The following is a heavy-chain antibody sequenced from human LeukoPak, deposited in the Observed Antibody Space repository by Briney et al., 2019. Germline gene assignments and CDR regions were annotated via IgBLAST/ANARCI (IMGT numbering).Heavy chain of an antibody. V-gene: IGHV1-18*04. CDR1: GYTFSIYG. CDR2: ISAYSGNT. J-gene: IGHJ4*02. CDR3: ARDCSGATCSLDY. Sequence: GASVKVSCKASGYTFSIYGISWVRQAPGQGLEWMGWISAYSGNTNYAQNFQGRVSMTTDTSTSTAYMELRSLRYDDTAVYCCARDCSGATCSLDYWGQGTLVTVPS. D-gene: IGHD2-15*01.